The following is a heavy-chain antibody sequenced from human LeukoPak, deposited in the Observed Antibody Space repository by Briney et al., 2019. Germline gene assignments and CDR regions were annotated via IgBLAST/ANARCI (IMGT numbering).Heavy chain of an antibody. J-gene: IGHJ3*02. CDR2: IKQDGSEK. CDR1: GFTFSSYW. D-gene: IGHD4-17*01. V-gene: IGHV3-7*03. Sequence: PGGSLRLSCAASGFTFSSYWMSWVRQAPGKGLEWVVNIKQDGSEKYYADSGKGRFTISRDNAKNSLYLQMNSLRADDTAVYYCARSNGFNDAFDIWGQGTMVTVSS. CDR3: ARSNGFNDAFDI.